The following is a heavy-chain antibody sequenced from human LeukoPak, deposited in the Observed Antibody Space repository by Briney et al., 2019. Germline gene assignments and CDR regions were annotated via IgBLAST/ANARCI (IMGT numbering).Heavy chain of an antibody. Sequence: SETLSLTCTVSGGSISSGSYYWSWIRQPAGKGLEWIGRIYTSGSTNYNPSLKSRVTISVDTSKNQLSLKLGSMTAADTAVYFCARDSDISWFFTWGQGTLVTVSS. V-gene: IGHV4-61*02. J-gene: IGHJ5*02. CDR2: IYTSGST. CDR1: GGSISSGSYY. CDR3: ARDSDISWFFT.